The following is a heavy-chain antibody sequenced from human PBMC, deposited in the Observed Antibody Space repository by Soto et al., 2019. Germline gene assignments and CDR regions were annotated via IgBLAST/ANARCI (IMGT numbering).Heavy chain of an antibody. Sequence: QVQLVQSGAEVKKPGSSVKVSCKASGGTFSSNTISWVRQAPGQGLEWMGRIIPILGIANYAQKFQGRVTITADKSTSSAYMELSSLRSEDTAVYYCSTYCSGGSCYSGDYYYYGMDVWGQGTTVTVSS. J-gene: IGHJ6*02. CDR3: STYCSGGSCYSGDYYYYGMDV. D-gene: IGHD2-15*01. CDR1: GGTFSSNT. V-gene: IGHV1-69*02. CDR2: IIPILGIA.